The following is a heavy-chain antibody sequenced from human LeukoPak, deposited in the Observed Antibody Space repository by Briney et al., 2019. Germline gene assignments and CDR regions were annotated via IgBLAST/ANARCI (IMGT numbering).Heavy chain of an antibody. Sequence: GGSLRLSCAASGFTFSSYAMHWVRQAPGKGLEWVAVIWYDGSNKYYADSVKGRFTISRDNSKNTLYLQMNSLRAEDTAVYYCARESYGSGSSDFDYWGQGTLVTVSS. D-gene: IGHD3-10*01. CDR3: ARESYGSGSSDFDY. CDR1: GFTFSSYA. J-gene: IGHJ4*02. V-gene: IGHV3-33*08. CDR2: IWYDGSNK.